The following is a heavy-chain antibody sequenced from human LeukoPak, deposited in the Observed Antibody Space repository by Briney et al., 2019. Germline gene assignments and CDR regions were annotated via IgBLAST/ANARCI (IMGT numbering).Heavy chain of an antibody. CDR2: IYYSGST. D-gene: IGHD6-19*01. CDR3: ARGQARLSWFDP. V-gene: IGHV4-59*01. J-gene: IGHJ5*02. CDR1: GGSISSYY. Sequence: SETLSLTCTVSGGSISSYYWSWIRQSPGKGLDWIGYIYYSGSTKYNPSPKSRVTISVDTSKNQFSLKLSSVTAADTAVYYCARGQARLSWFDPWGQGTLVTVSS.